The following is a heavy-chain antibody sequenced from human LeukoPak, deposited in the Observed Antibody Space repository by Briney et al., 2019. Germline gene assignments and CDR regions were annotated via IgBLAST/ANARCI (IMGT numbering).Heavy chain of an antibody. V-gene: IGHV4-59*01. J-gene: IGHJ5*02. CDR2: IYYSGST. CDR3: ARPGRGSSWLRGNWFDP. CDR1: GGSISRYY. D-gene: IGHD6-13*01. Sequence: SETLSLTCTVSGGSISRYYWSWIRQPPGKGLEWIGYIYYSGSTNYNPSLKSRVTISVDTSKNQFSLKLSSVTAADTAVYYCARPGRGSSWLRGNWFDPWGQGTLVTVSS.